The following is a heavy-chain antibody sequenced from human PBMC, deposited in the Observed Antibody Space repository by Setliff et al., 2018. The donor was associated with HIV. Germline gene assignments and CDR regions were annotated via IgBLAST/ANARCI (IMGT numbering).Heavy chain of an antibody. CDR2: INPSGGKA. Sequence: RASVKVSCKASGYTFTKYYIHWVRQATGQGLEWMGRINPSGGKAGFAQNFQGRISMTRDTSTNTVYMEMRSLTYDDTAVYFFARDRFWSDYEIGGHYYYAMEVWGQGTTVTVSS. V-gene: IGHV1-46*01. CDR3: ARDRFWSDYEIGGHYYYAMEV. J-gene: IGHJ6*02. CDR1: GYTFTKYY. D-gene: IGHD3-3*01.